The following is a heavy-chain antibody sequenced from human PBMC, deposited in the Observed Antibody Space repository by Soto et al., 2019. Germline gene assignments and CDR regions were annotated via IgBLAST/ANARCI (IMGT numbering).Heavy chain of an antibody. Sequence: QVQLQQWGAGLLKPSETLSLTAAVYGGPFSGYYGSWIRQPPGKGLEWFGEINHSGGTNNNPSLKSRVTISVDTSKNQFSLKLSSVTAADTAVYYCARGEGYCSSTRCYVGVWFDPWGQGTLVTVSS. J-gene: IGHJ5*02. CDR2: INHSGGT. CDR3: ARGEGYCSSTRCYVGVWFDP. V-gene: IGHV4-34*01. CDR1: GGPFSGYY. D-gene: IGHD2-2*01.